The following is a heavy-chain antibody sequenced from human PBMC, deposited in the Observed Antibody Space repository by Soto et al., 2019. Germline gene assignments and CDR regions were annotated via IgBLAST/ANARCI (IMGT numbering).Heavy chain of an antibody. CDR1: GGSISSSSYY. J-gene: IGHJ4*02. D-gene: IGHD4-17*01. CDR3: ARNRGDYLFSNFDY. V-gene: IGHV4-39*07. Sequence: SETLSLTCAVSGGSISSSSYYWGWIRQPPGKGLEWIGSIYYSGSTYYTPSLQSRVAISVDTSKNQFSLKLSSVTAADTAVYYCARNRGDYLFSNFDYWGQGTLVTVSS. CDR2: IYYSGST.